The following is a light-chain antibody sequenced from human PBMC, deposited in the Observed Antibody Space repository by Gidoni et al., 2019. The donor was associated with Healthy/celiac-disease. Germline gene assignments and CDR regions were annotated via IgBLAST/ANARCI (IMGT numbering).Light chain of an antibody. V-gene: IGKV1-39*01. Sequence: IQMTHSPSSLSASVGDRVTITCRASQSISSYLNWYQQKPGKAPKLLIYAASSLQSGVPSRFSGSGSGTDFTLTISSLQPEDFATYYCQQSYSTLTWTFGQXTKVEIK. CDR2: AAS. CDR3: QQSYSTLTWT. CDR1: QSISSY. J-gene: IGKJ1*01.